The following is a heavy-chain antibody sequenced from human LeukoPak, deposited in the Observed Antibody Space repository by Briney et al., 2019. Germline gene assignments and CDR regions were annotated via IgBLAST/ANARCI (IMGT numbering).Heavy chain of an antibody. CDR3: ARSRGYSYGYEIRLFDY. D-gene: IGHD5-18*01. CDR1: GFTFSSYE. Sequence: PGGSLRLSCAASGFTFSSYEMNWVRQAPGKGLEWVSYISSSGSTIYYADSVKGRFTISRDNAKNSLYLQMNSLRAEDTAVYYCARSRGYSYGYEIRLFDYWGQGTLVTVSS. V-gene: IGHV3-48*03. J-gene: IGHJ4*02. CDR2: ISSSGSTI.